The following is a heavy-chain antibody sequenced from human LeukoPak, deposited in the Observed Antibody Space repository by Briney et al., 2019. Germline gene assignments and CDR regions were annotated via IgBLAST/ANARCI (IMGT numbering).Heavy chain of an antibody. D-gene: IGHD6-13*01. CDR2: ISSSSSYI. J-gene: IGHJ5*02. CDR3: ARPGIAAAGTPSSWFDP. V-gene: IGHV3-21*01. CDR1: GFTFSSYS. Sequence: GGSLRLSCAASGFTFSSYSMNWVRQAPGKGLEWVSSISSSSSYIYYADSVKGRFTISRDNAKNSLYLQMNSLRAEDTAVYYCARPGIAAAGTPSSWFDPWGQGTLVTVSS.